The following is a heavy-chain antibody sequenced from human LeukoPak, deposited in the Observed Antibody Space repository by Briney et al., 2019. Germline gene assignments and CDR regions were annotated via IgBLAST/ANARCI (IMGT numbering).Heavy chain of an antibody. CDR3: ARRNYYGSGTAIFDY. J-gene: IGHJ4*02. V-gene: IGHV1-3*03. CDR2: ISVGRGDS. D-gene: IGHD3-10*01. Sequence: ASVKVSCKASGYTFTSYTIHWVRQAPGQSLEWMGWISVGRGDSKCSQEFQGRVTMTRDTSTSTVYMELSSLRSEDTAVYYCARRNYYGSGTAIFDYWGQGTLVTVSS. CDR1: GYTFTSYT.